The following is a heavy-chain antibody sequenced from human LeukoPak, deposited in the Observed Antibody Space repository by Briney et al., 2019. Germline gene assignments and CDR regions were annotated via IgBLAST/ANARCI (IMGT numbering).Heavy chain of an antibody. CDR3: ARDYKYAFDN. V-gene: IGHV3-48*01. D-gene: IGHD5-24*01. J-gene: IGHJ4*02. CDR1: GFTFSDYS. Sequence: GGSLSLSCAASGFTFSDYSMNWVRQAPGKGLEWISYIGIDSGNTNYADSVKGRFTISGDKAKNSLYLQMNSLRVEDTAVYYCARDYKYAFDNWGQGTLVTVSS. CDR2: IGIDSGNT.